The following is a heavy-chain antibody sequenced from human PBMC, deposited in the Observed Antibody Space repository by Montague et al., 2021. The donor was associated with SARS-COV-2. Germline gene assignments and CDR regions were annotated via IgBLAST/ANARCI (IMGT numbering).Heavy chain of an antibody. Sequence: SETLSLTCTVSGGSISSSSYYWGWIRQPPGKGLEWIGSISYSGSTYYNPSLKSRVTISVDTSKNQFSLKLSSVTAADTAVYYCARVRAVPAAMRIFSLGRSYYGMDVWGQGTTVTVSS. V-gene: IGHV4-39*01. CDR2: ISYSGST. J-gene: IGHJ6*02. D-gene: IGHD2-2*01. CDR1: GGSISSSSYY. CDR3: ARVRAVPAAMRIFSLGRSYYGMDV.